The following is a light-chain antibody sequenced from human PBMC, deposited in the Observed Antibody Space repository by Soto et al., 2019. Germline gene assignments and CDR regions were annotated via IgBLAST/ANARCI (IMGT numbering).Light chain of an antibody. J-gene: IGKJ2*01. Sequence: DIQMTQSPSCLSASVGDRVMVTCRASQTISTYLNWYQQKPGTAPKLLIYDASTLQSGVPSRFSGSGSGTDLTLTISNLQPEDFATFYCQQSFSRHMYTLDQGTKVDIK. CDR1: QTISTY. CDR3: QQSFSRHMYT. V-gene: IGKV1-39*01. CDR2: DAS.